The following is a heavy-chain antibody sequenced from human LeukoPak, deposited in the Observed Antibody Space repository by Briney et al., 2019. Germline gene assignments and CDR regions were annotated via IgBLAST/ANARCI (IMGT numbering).Heavy chain of an antibody. Sequence: GGSLRLSCAASGFTFKSHGMHWVRQPPGRGLGWLALISYDGSNDHYADSVKGRFTISRDNAKNTLSLQMHSVRPDDTAVYYCAKGGGNVVDINWLDAWGQGTLVTVSS. CDR3: AKGGGNVVDINWLDA. J-gene: IGHJ5*02. CDR2: ISYDGSND. CDR1: GFTFKSHG. D-gene: IGHD3-22*01. V-gene: IGHV3-30*18.